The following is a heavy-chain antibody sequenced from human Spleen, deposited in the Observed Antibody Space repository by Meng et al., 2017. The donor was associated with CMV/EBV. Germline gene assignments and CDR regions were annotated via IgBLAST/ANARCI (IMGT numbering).Heavy chain of an antibody. CDR3: ASPKGDEGIRHQFDY. D-gene: IGHD3-16*01. Sequence: SGDIFSRYAISWLRQAPGKGLEWMGGFIPILGTGKYAQKLQSRVTIIMDESTSTAYMELSSLRSDDSAVYYCASPKGDEGIRHQFDYWGQGTLVTVSS. CDR1: GDIFSRYA. V-gene: IGHV1-69*05. CDR2: FIPILGTG. J-gene: IGHJ4*02.